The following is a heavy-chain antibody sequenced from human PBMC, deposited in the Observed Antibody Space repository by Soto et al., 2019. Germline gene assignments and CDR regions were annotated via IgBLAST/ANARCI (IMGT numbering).Heavy chain of an antibody. D-gene: IGHD2-2*01. Sequence: QVQLVESGGGVVQPGRSLSLSCAASGFTFGSYGIHWVRQPPGKGLEGGAVISYDGSNKYYADSVKGRFTISRDNSKNTLYLQMNSLRAEDTAVYYCAKGPAIVLVPAAMNHYYGMDVWGQGTTVTVSS. CDR2: ISYDGSNK. CDR3: AKGPAIVLVPAAMNHYYGMDV. J-gene: IGHJ6*02. V-gene: IGHV3-30*18. CDR1: GFTFGSYG.